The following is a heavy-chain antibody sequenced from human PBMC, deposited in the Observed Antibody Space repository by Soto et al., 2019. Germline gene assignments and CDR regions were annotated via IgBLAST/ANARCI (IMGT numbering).Heavy chain of an antibody. D-gene: IGHD5-12*01. CDR2: IYHSGST. Sequence: QLQLQESGSGLVKPSQTLSLTCAVSGGSISSGGYSWSWIRQPPGKGLEWIGYIYHSGSTYYNPSLKSRVTISVDRSKNQFSLKLSSVTAADTAVYYCARGITQYSGYGQVGVYFDYWGQGTLVTVSS. CDR3: ARGITQYSGYGQVGVYFDY. V-gene: IGHV4-30-2*01. J-gene: IGHJ4*02. CDR1: GGSISSGGYS.